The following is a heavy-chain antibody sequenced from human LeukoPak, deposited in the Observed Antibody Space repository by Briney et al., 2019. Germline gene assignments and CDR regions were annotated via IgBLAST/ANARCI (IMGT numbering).Heavy chain of an antibody. CDR3: ASRRYYYGPGSGNDY. Sequence: GGSLRLSCAASGFTFSSYWMHWVRQAPGKGLVWVSRINSDGSSTSYADSVKGRFTISRDNAKNTLYLQMNSLRAEDTAVYYCASRRYYYGPGSGNDYWGQGTLVTVSS. CDR2: INSDGSST. J-gene: IGHJ4*02. V-gene: IGHV3-74*01. D-gene: IGHD3-10*01. CDR1: GFTFSSYW.